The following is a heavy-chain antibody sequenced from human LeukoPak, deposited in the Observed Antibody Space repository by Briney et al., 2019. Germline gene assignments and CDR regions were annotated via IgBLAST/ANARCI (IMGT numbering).Heavy chain of an antibody. CDR2: IIPIFGTA. CDR3: AREGGSSWTNYFDY. Sequence: ASVKVSCKASGGTFSSYAISWVRQAPGQGLEWMGGIIPIFGTANYAQKFQGRVTITADVSTSTAYMELSSLRSEDTAVYYCAREGGSSWTNYFDYWGQGTLVTVSS. V-gene: IGHV1-69*01. CDR1: GGTFSSYA. J-gene: IGHJ4*02. D-gene: IGHD6-13*01.